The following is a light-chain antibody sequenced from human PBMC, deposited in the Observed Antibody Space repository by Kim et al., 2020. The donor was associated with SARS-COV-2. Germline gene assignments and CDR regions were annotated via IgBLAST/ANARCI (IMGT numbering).Light chain of an antibody. CDR2: QDS. CDR3: QAWDSSTAHVV. V-gene: IGLV3-1*01. J-gene: IGLJ2*01. Sequence: PGQTASITCSGDKLGDKYACWYQQKPGQSPVLVIYQDSKRPSGIPERFSGSNSGNTATLTISGTQALDEADYYCQAWDSSTAHVVFGGGTQLTVL. CDR1: KLGDKY.